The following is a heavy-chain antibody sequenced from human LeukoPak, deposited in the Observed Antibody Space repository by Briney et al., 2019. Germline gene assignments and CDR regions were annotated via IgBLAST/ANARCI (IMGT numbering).Heavy chain of an antibody. V-gene: IGHV1-18*01. Sequence: ASVKVSCKASGYTFTSYGISWVRQAPGQGLEWMGWISAYNGNTNYAQKLQGRVTMTTDTSTSTAYMELRSLRSDDTGVYYCARGREITMIVDFDYWGQGTLVTVSS. D-gene: IGHD3-22*01. CDR1: GYTFTSYG. J-gene: IGHJ4*02. CDR3: ARGREITMIVDFDY. CDR2: ISAYNGNT.